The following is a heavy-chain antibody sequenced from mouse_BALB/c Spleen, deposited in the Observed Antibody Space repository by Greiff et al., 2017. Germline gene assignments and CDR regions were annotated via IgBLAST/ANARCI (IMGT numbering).Heavy chain of an antibody. D-gene: IGHD2-1*01. V-gene: IGHV4-1*02. J-gene: IGHJ4*01. CDR2: INPDSSTI. CDR3: ARPNGNYDAMDY. CDR1: GFDFSRYW. Sequence: EVKVEESGGGLVQPGGSLKLSCAASGFDFSRYWMSWVRQAPGKGLEWIGEINPDSSTINYTPSLKDKFTISRDNAKNTLYLQMSKVRSEDTALYYCARPNGNYDAMDYWGQGTSVTVSS.